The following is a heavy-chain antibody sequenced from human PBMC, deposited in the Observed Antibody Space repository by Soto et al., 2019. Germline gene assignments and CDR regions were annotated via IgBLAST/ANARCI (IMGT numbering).Heavy chain of an antibody. V-gene: IGHV3-23*01. CDR1: GFTFSSYA. D-gene: IGHD3-16*01. Sequence: GGSLRLSCAASGFTFSSYAMSWVRQAPGKGLEWVSAISGSGGSTYYADSVKGRFTISRDNSKNTLYLQMNSLRVEDSAVYFCAKDDSLDTFFPLDAWGQGPPVTSPQ. CDR3: AKDDSLDTFFPLDA. J-gene: IGHJ5*02. CDR2: ISGSGGST.